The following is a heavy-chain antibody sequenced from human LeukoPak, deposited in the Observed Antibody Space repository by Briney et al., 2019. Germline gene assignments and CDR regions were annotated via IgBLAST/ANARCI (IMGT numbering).Heavy chain of an antibody. CDR2: IIPILGIA. V-gene: IGHV1-69*04. D-gene: IGHD3-10*01. CDR3: ARERFGELLRDY. J-gene: IGHJ4*02. CDR1: GGTFSSYA. Sequence: SVKVSCKASGGTFSSYAISWVRQAPGQGLEWMGRIIPILGIANYAQKFQGRVTITADKSTSTAYMELSSLRSEDTAVYYCARERFGELLRDYWGQGTLVTVSS.